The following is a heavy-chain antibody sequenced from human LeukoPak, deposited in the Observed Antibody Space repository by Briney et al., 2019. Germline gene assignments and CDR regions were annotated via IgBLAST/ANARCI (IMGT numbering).Heavy chain of an antibody. D-gene: IGHD3-9*01. Sequence: SETLSLTCTVSGGSIRSSYYYWGWIRQPPGKGLEWIGEIHDTGSTNYNPPLKSRVTMSLDKSKNQFSLNLNSVTAADTAVYYCATYYDILSGYTFDYWGQGTLVAVSS. CDR3: ATYYDILSGYTFDY. CDR2: IHDTGST. V-gene: IGHV4-39*07. J-gene: IGHJ4*02. CDR1: GGSIRSSYYY.